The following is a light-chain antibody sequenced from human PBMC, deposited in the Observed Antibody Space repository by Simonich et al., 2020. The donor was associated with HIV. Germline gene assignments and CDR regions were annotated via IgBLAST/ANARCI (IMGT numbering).Light chain of an antibody. V-gene: IGKV3-11*01. CDR1: QSITHF. J-gene: IGKJ4*01. CDR3: QQRSNWPLT. CDR2: EAS. Sequence: EIVLTQSTATLSLSPGERATLSCRASQSITHFLALYQQKPGQAPRLLIYEASNRATGIPARFSGSGSGTDFTLTISSLDPEDFAVYYCQQRSNWPLTFGGGTKVEIK.